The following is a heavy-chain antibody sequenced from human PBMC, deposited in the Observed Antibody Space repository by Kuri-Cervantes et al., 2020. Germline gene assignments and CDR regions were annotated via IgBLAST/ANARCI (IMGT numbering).Heavy chain of an antibody. J-gene: IGHJ6*02. CDR2: INPNSGTT. CDR3: ARGQARIWYGMDV. CDR1: GYTFTGYY. Sequence: ASVKVSCKASGYTFTGYYIHWVRQAPGQGLEWMGWINPNSGTTNYAQKFQGWVTMTRDTSINTAYMELSSLRSEDTAVYYCARGQARIWYGMDVWGQGTTVTVSS. D-gene: IGHD3-16*01. V-gene: IGHV1-2*04.